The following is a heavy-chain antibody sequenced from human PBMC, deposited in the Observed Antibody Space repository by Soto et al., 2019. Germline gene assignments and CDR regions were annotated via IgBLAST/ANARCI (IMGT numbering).Heavy chain of an antibody. V-gene: IGHV1-69*01. D-gene: IGHD1-26*01. Sequence: QVQLVQSGAEVKKPGSSVKVSCKASGGTFSSYAISWVRQAPGQGLEWMGGIIPISGTANYAQKFQGRVTITPDEHTSAAYMELSGLSAEDTAVYYCARQSGSDYARYGMDVWGQGTTVNDSS. J-gene: IGHJ6*02. CDR2: IIPISGTA. CDR3: ARQSGSDYARYGMDV. CDR1: GGTFSSYA.